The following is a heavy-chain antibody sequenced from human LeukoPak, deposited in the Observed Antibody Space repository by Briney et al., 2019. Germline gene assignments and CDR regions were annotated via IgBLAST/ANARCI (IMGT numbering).Heavy chain of an antibody. CDR1: GFTFDDYA. CDR2: IRWNSGSI. Sequence: PGGSLRLSCAASGFTFDDYAMHWGRQAPGKGLEWVSGIRWNSGSIGYADSVKGRFTISRDNAKNSLYLQMNSLRAEDTALYYCAKDRRIAAAGALDYWGQGTLVTVSS. V-gene: IGHV3-9*01. CDR3: AKDRRIAAAGALDY. D-gene: IGHD6-13*01. J-gene: IGHJ4*02.